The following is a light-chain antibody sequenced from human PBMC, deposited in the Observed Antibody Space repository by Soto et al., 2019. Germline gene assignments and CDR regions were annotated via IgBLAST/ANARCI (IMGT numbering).Light chain of an antibody. J-gene: IGKJ5*01. CDR3: QHRYNWLIT. CDR2: DAS. V-gene: IGKV3-15*01. Sequence: EIVMTQSPGTLSVSPGERATLFCRASQSVRSSLAWYQQKPGQAPRLFIYDASTRATGIPARFSGSGSGTDFTLTISSLEPEDFAVYYCQHRYNWLITFGQGTRVEIK. CDR1: QSVRSS.